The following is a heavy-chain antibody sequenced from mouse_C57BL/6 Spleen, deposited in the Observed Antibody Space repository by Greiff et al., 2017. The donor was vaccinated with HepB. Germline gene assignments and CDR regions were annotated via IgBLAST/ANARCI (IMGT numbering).Heavy chain of an antibody. CDR3: AREEAIRKFAY. J-gene: IGHJ3*01. CDR1: GYAFSSSW. Sequence: QVQLKESGPELVKPGASVKISCKASGYAFSSSWMNWVKQRPGKGLEWLGRIYPGDGDTNYNGKFKGKATLTADKSSSTAYMQLSSLTSEDSAVYFCAREEAIRKFAYWGQGTLVTVSA. CDR2: IYPGDGDT. V-gene: IGHV1-82*01.